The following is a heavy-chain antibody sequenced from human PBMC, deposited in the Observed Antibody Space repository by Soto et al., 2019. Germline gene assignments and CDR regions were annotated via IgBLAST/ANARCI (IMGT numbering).Heavy chain of an antibody. J-gene: IGHJ6*02. Sequence: GGSLKISCAASGFTFSSYGMHWVRQAPGKGLEWVAVISYDGSNKYYADSVKGRFTISRDNSKNTLYLQMNSLRAEDTAVYYCAKDRGSSSYGGMDVWGQGTTVPVSS. CDR3: AKDRGSSSYGGMDV. V-gene: IGHV3-30*18. D-gene: IGHD2-2*01. CDR1: GFTFSSYG. CDR2: ISYDGSNK.